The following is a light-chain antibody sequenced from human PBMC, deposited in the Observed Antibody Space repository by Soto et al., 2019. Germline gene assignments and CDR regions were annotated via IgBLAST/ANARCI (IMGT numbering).Light chain of an antibody. Sequence: QSVLNSPRSVSGAPGKSCNISCTGTSIYVGDFYLGSLYQNDPVKAPKLMILFVTKRPSGVTDRISGSKSGNTASLTISGLQDEDEAGYYCSSFAATHTYIFGTGTKVTVL. CDR2: FVT. V-gene: IGLV2-11*01. CDR3: SSFAATHTYI. CDR1: SIYVGDFYL. J-gene: IGLJ1*01.